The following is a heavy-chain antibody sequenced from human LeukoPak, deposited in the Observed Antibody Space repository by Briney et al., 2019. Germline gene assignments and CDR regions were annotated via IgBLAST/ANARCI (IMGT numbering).Heavy chain of an antibody. CDR1: GGSISSYY. CDR3: ARVTGYVMEDYFDY. J-gene: IGHJ4*02. V-gene: IGHV4-59*01. Sequence: PSETLSLTCTVSGGSISSYYWSWIRQPPGKGLEWIGYIYYSGSTNYTPSLKSQVTISVDTSKNQFSLRLSSVTAADTAVYYCARVTGYVMEDYFDYWGQGTLVTVSS. CDR2: IYYSGST. D-gene: IGHD6-13*01.